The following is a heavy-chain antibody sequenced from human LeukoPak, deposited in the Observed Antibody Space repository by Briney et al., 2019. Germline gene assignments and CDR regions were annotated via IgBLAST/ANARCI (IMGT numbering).Heavy chain of an antibody. CDR1: GFTFSSYG. Sequence: GRSLRLSCAASGFTFSSYGMHWVRQAPGKGLEWVAVIWYDGSNKYYADSVKGRFTISRDNSKNTLYLQMNSLRAEDTAVYYCARDFLDSSGWYEWFDPWGQGTLVTVSS. J-gene: IGHJ5*02. D-gene: IGHD6-19*01. CDR2: IWYDGSNK. CDR3: ARDFLDSSGWYEWFDP. V-gene: IGHV3-33*01.